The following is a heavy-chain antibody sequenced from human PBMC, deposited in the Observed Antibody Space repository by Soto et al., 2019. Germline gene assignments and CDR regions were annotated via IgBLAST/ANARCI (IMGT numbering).Heavy chain of an antibody. J-gene: IGHJ4*02. V-gene: IGHV4-4*07. CDR1: GGSISSYY. CDR3: ARAPVAGPYYFDY. Sequence: TVPGGSISSYYWSWIRQPAGKGLEWIGRIYTSGSTNYNPSLKSRVTMSVDTSKNQFSLKLSSVTAADTAVYYCARAPVAGPYYFDYWGQGTLVTVSS. CDR2: IYTSGST. D-gene: IGHD6-19*01.